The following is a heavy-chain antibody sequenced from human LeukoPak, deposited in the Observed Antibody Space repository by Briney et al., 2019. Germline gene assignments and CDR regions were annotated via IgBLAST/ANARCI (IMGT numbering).Heavy chain of an antibody. CDR2: INPSGGYT. CDR3: ARGGGYVGGNFDF. J-gene: IGHJ4*02. V-gene: IGHV1-46*01. CDR1: GYTFSNHY. Sequence: ASVKVTCKASGYTFSNHYMHWVRQAPGQGLEWMGIINPSGGYTSFAQKFQDRVTMTRDTSTSTVYMQLSSLRSEDTAVYYCARGGGYVGGNFDFWGQGALVTVSS. D-gene: IGHD5-12*01.